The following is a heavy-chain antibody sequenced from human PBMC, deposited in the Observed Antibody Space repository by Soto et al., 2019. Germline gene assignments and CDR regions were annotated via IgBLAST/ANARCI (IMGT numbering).Heavy chain of an antibody. CDR1: GFTFSSYG. Sequence: GGSLRLSCAASGFTFSSYGMHWVRQAPGKGLEWVAVIWYDGSNKYYADSVKGRFTISRDNSKNTLYLQMNSLRAEDTAVYYCARDTHYDILTGYREDDYWGQGTLVTVSS. D-gene: IGHD3-9*01. CDR2: IWYDGSNK. CDR3: ARDTHYDILTGYREDDY. V-gene: IGHV3-33*01. J-gene: IGHJ4*02.